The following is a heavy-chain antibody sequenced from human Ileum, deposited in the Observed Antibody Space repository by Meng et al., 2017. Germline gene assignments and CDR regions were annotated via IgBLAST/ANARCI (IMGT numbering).Heavy chain of an antibody. J-gene: IGHJ5*02. Sequence: QVQLQESGPGLAKPSETLSLTCTVSGASISSYYWTWIRQPPGKGLDWIGYIHYSGSTNYNPSLKSRITMSVDTSKNQVSLKLSSVTAADTAIYYCARHDVVPVIRHGFDPWGQGTLVTVSS. CDR3: ARHDVVPVIRHGFDP. D-gene: IGHD3-10*01. CDR2: IHYSGST. V-gene: IGHV4-59*01. CDR1: GASISSYY.